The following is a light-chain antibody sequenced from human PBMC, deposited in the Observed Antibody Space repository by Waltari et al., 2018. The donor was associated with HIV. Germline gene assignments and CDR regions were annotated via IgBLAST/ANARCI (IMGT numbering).Light chain of an antibody. Sequence: QSVLTQPPSASGTPGQTVTISCSGGSSNIGNDNVYWYQQLPGMTPKLLIYKNYVRPSVVPDRFAGSKSGTSASLAISGRRSEDEADYYCVGWDSSLSAYVFGAGTKVTVL. J-gene: IGLJ1*01. CDR3: VGWDSSLSAYV. CDR2: KNY. V-gene: IGLV1-47*01. CDR1: SSNIGNDN.